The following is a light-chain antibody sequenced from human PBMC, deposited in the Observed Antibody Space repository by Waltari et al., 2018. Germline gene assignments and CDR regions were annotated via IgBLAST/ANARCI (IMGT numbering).Light chain of an antibody. Sequence: QSVLTQPLSASGTPGPRTITPCSGSSSNLGRHSVYWYHQLPGTAPTLLVDNDNERPPGVPDRFSGSKSGTSASLAISGLQSEDEADYFCAAWDDILKGVLFGGGTRLTVL. CDR3: AAWDDILKGVL. CDR2: NDN. CDR1: SSNLGRHS. J-gene: IGLJ2*01. V-gene: IGLV1-44*01.